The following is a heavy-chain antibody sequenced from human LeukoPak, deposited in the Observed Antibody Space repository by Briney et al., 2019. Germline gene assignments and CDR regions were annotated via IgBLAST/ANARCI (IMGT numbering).Heavy chain of an antibody. J-gene: IGHJ5*02. CDR1: GGSISSGGYY. D-gene: IGHD2-2*01. CDR3: ARGGRRRCSITSCYGFDP. CDR2: IYYSGST. Sequence: SETLSLTCTVSGGSISSGGYYWSWIRQHPGKGLEWIGYIYYSGSTYYNPSLKSRVTISVDTSKNQFSLKLSSVTAADTAVYYCARGGRRRCSITSCYGFDPWGQGTLVTVSS. V-gene: IGHV4-31*03.